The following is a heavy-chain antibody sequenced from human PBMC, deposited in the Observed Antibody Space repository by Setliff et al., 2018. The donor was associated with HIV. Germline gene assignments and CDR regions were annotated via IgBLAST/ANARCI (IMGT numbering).Heavy chain of an antibody. Sequence: SETLSLTCTVSDSGTYYWSWIRQPAGKGLEWIGRVSSRGDTNYNPSLKSRVTMSVDTSKNQLSLKLTSVTASDTAVYYCARMYSGYDWSPAGARTRYFDYWGQGTLVTVSS. CDR3: ARMYSGYDWSPAGARTRYFDY. CDR2: VSSRGDT. CDR1: DSGTYY. V-gene: IGHV4-4*07. J-gene: IGHJ4*02. D-gene: IGHD5-12*01.